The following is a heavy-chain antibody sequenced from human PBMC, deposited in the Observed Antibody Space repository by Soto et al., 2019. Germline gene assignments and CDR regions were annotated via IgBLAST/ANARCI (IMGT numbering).Heavy chain of an antibody. CDR2: VYPGDAET. CDR3: AKSEVLEI. V-gene: IGHV5-51*01. CDR1: GYNFSSQL. Sequence: ESLKLYCKGSGYNFSSQLIAWVRQKPGKGLEWMGIVYPGDAETRYSPSFQGQVTMSADKSIDTAYLQWSSLKASDTDICYCAKSEVLEIWGQGTMVTVSS. J-gene: IGHJ3*02.